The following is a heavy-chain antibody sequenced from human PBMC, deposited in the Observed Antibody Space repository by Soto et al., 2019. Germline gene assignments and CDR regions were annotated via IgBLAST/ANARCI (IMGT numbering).Heavy chain of an antibody. D-gene: IGHD6-13*01. J-gene: IGHJ6*02. V-gene: IGHV3-33*01. CDR3: ARSFGMAGRYFYYYGLDV. CDR1: GFTFSRYG. Sequence: QVQLAESGGGVAQPGSSLRLSCVASGFTFSRYGMHWVRQAPGKGLEWVSGIWTEGSYKDYKEAVKGRFTVSKDNSKNTLYLQMHSLRAEDTAVYYCARSFGMAGRYFYYYGLDVWGQGTTVTVSS. CDR2: IWTEGSYK.